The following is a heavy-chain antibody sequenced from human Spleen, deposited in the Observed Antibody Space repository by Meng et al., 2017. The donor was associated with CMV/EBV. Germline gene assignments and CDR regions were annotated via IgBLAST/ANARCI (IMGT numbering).Heavy chain of an antibody. CDR2: IRSKVYGETT. CDR1: GFTFSSYW. Sequence: GGSLRLSCAASGFTFSSYWMSWVRQAPGKGLEWVGLIRSKVYGETTEYAATVKGRFVISRDNAKNSLYLQMNSLRAEDTGVYHCARVRFGYSGNDQEYHGMDVWGQGTTVTVSS. V-gene: IGHV3-71*01. J-gene: IGHJ6*02. CDR3: ARVRFGYSGNDQEYHGMDV. D-gene: IGHD3-10*01.